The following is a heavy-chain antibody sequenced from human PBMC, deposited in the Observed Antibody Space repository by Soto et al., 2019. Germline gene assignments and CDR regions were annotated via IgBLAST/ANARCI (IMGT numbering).Heavy chain of an antibody. CDR2: ISGSGGST. CDR3: AKGVVVAATPPRWFDP. J-gene: IGHJ5*02. V-gene: IGHV3-23*01. D-gene: IGHD2-15*01. Sequence: GGSLRLSCAASGFTFSSYAMSWVRQAPGKGLEWVSAISGSGGSTYYADSVKGRFTISRDNSKNTLYLQMNSLRAEDTAVYYCAKGVVVAATPPRWFDPWRQGTLVTVSS. CDR1: GFTFSSYA.